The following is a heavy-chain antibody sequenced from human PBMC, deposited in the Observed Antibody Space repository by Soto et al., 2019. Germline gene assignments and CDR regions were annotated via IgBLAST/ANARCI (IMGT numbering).Heavy chain of an antibody. J-gene: IGHJ4*02. CDR2: IYWDDDK. D-gene: IGHD3-9*01. V-gene: IGHV2-5*02. CDR1: GFSLSSWGVG. Sequence: SGPTLVNPTQTLTLTCTFSGFSLSSWGVGVGWLRQPPGKALEWLALIYWDDDKRYSPYLKSRLTITKDTSKNHVVLTMTNMDPVDTATYYCAHLLFRNFDLLPLAYDYWGQGTLVTVSS. CDR3: AHLLFRNFDLLPLAYDY.